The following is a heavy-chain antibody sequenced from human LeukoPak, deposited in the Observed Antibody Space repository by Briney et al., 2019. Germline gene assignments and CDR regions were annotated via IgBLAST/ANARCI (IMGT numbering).Heavy chain of an antibody. Sequence: PGGSLRLSCAVSGLMFSQHTMSWVRQAPGKRLEWVSSFSGSGDATRYADSVMGRFTISRDNAKNTLSLQMNSLRAEDTAVYYCAKSDCASDGCKLLNYWGQGTLVTASS. CDR3: AKSDCASDGCKLLNY. D-gene: IGHD3-10*01. J-gene: IGHJ4*02. CDR1: GLMFSQHT. V-gene: IGHV3-23*01. CDR2: FSGSGDAT.